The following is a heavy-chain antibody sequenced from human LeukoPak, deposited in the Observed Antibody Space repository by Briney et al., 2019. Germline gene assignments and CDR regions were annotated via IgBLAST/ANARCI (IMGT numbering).Heavy chain of an antibody. CDR2: INSDGDST. CDR1: GFTFSSYW. CDR3: ARRIQGMAPYYFDY. D-gene: IGHD5-24*01. J-gene: IGHJ4*02. Sequence: PGGSLRLSCTASGFTFSSYWMHWVRQAPGKGLVWVSRINSDGDSTSYADPVKGRFTISRDNAKNTLYLQMNSLRAEDTAVYYCARRIQGMAPYYFDYWGQGTLVTVSS. V-gene: IGHV3-74*01.